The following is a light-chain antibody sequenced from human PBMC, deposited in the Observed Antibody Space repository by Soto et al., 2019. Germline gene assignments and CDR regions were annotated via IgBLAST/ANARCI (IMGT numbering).Light chain of an antibody. J-gene: IGLJ2*01. V-gene: IGLV1-44*01. CDR2: SNN. CDR1: SSNIGSNI. Sequence: QSVLTQTPSASGTPGQRVIISCSGSSSNIGSNIVNWYQQLPGTAPKLLIYSNNQRPSGVPDRFSGSKSGTSASLAISGLQSEDEGDYYCAVWDDSLNSPVFGGGTQLTVL. CDR3: AVWDDSLNSPV.